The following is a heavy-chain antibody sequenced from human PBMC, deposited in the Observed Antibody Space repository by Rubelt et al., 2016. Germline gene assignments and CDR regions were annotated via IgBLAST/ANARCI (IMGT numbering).Heavy chain of an antibody. J-gene: IGHJ4*02. V-gene: IGHV1-2*02. CDR2: INPNTGGT. CDR1: GYTFTNYH. Sequence: QVQLVQSGAGVMKPGASVKISCKASGYTFTNYHVHWVRQAPGQSLEWMGSINPNTGGTYFAQKFQGRVTMTRDTSISTAYMELTRLTSDDTAVYYCARDRPSDCWGQGTLVTVSS. CDR3: ARDRPSDC.